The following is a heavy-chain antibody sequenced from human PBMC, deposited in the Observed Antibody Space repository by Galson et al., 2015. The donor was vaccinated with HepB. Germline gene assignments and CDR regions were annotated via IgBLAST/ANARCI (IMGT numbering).Heavy chain of an antibody. CDR3: AKVATGGDLKIYYFDY. J-gene: IGHJ4*02. CDR1: GFTFSSYA. V-gene: IGHV3-23*01. CDR2: ISGSGGST. D-gene: IGHD2-21*02. Sequence: SLRLSCAASGFTFSSYAMSWVRQAPGKGLEWVSAISGSGGSTYYADSVKGRFTISRDNSKNTLYLQMNSLRAEDTAVYYCAKVATGGDLKIYYFDYWGQGTLVTVSS.